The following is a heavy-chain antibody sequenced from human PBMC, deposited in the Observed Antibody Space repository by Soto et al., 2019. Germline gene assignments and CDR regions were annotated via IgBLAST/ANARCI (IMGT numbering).Heavy chain of an antibody. CDR1: GFTFSDYY. Sequence: GGSLRLSCAASGFTFSDYYMSWIRQAPGKGLEWVSYISSSGSTIYYADSVKGRFTISRDNAKNSLYLQMNSLRAEDTAVYYCARDRATDFGVVITHYYYYYYMDVWGKGTTVTVSS. CDR2: ISSSGSTI. D-gene: IGHD3-3*01. V-gene: IGHV3-11*01. CDR3: ARDRATDFGVVITHYYYYYYMDV. J-gene: IGHJ6*03.